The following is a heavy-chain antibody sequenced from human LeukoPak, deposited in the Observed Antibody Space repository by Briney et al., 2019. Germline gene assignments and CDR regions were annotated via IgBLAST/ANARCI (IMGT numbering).Heavy chain of an antibody. J-gene: IGHJ4*02. CDR1: GFTVSDNS. V-gene: IGHV3-53*01. Sequence: GGSLRLSCTVSGFTVSDNSMSWVRQAPGKGLEWVSFIYYDDRTHYSDSVKGRFTISRDNSKNTLYLQMNSLRAEDTAVYYCAKDLYSGSPTPTPNWGQGTLVTASS. D-gene: IGHD1-26*01. CDR3: AKDLYSGSPTPTPN. CDR2: IYYDDRT.